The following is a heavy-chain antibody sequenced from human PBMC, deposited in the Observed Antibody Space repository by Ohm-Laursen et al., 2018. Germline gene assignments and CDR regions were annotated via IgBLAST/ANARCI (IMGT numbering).Heavy chain of an antibody. CDR2: ITGSGGRT. CDR1: GFTFSTSA. V-gene: IGHV3-23*01. Sequence: SLRLSCSASGFTFSTSAMSWIRQAPGKGLEWISVITGSGGRTYYADSVKGRFTISRDNSKNTLYLQMNSLRAEDTAVYYCAKGQGAFDIWGQGTMVTVSS. CDR3: AKGQGAFDI. J-gene: IGHJ3*02.